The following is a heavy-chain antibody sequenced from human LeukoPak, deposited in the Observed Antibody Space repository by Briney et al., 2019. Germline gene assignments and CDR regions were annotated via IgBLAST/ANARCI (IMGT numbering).Heavy chain of an antibody. D-gene: IGHD1-26*01. CDR1: GYTFTDYY. J-gene: IGHJ4*02. Sequence: GASVKVSCKASGYTFTDYYMHWVRQAPGQGLEWMGWINPNTGGTNYAQSFQGRVTMTRDTSISTAYMELSRLIFDDTAVYYCARDYSGSYTDWGQGTLVTVSS. CDR2: INPNTGGT. V-gene: IGHV1-2*02. CDR3: ARDYSGSYTD.